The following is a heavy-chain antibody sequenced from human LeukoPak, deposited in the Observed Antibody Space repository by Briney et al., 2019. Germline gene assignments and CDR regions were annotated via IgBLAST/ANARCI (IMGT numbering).Heavy chain of an antibody. CDR3: ASDYYGDYDDY. CDR1: GFTFSSYS. J-gene: IGHJ4*02. D-gene: IGHD3-22*01. Sequence: GGSPRLSCAASGFTFSSYSMNWVRQAPGKGLEWVSYISSSSSTIYYADSVKGRFTISRDNAKNSLYLQMNSLRAEDTAVYYCASDYYGDYDDYWGQGTLVTVSS. V-gene: IGHV3-48*01. CDR2: ISSSSSTI.